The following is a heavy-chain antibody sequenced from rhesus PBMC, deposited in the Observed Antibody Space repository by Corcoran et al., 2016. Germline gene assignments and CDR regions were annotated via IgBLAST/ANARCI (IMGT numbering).Heavy chain of an antibody. CDR1: GFSFRVYY. CDR3: ARDFTYYYSGSYGLDY. V-gene: IGHV3S18*01. J-gene: IGHJ4*01. D-gene: IGHD3-16*01. Sequence: EVQLVESGGGLAKPGGSLRLSCAASGFSFRVYYLYWFRPAPGTGLEWVSGIRYTGGSTYYADSVKGRFTISRENAKNTLYLQMDSLRAEDTAVYYCARDFTYYYSGSYGLDYWGQGVLVTVSS. CDR2: IRYTGGST.